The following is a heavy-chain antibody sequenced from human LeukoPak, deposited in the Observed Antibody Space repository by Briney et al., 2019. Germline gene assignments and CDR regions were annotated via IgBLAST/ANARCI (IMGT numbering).Heavy chain of an antibody. CDR3: ATNGYYCMDV. J-gene: IGHJ6*03. CDR1: GGSISSNSYY. D-gene: IGHD2-8*01. CDR2: IYYSGST. Sequence: PSETLSLTCTVSGGSISSNSYYWGWIRQPPGKGLEWIGSIYYSGSTYYNPSLKSRITISVDKSQNQFSLKVNSLTAADTAVYYCATNGYYCMDVWGKGTTVTVSS. V-gene: IGHV4-39*07.